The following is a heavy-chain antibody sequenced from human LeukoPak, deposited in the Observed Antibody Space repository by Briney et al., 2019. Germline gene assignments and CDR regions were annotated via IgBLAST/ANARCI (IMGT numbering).Heavy chain of an antibody. J-gene: IGHJ1*01. D-gene: IGHD4-17*01. CDR3: ARDPNGNYVGAFDFQR. CDR1: GFTFSNYA. V-gene: IGHV3-23*01. CDR2: ISGVNT. Sequence: SGGSLRLSCAASGFTFSNYAPTWVRQAPGKGLEWVSSISGVNTHYADSVKGRFSISRDNYKNTLYLQMSSLRAEDTAVYYCARDPNGNYVGAFDFQRWGQGTLVTVSS.